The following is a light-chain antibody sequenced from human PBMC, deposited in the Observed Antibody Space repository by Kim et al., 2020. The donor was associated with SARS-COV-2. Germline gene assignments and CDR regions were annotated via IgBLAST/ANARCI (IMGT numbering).Light chain of an antibody. CDR3: QQYNDWPIT. CDR1: RTIGDN. J-gene: IGKJ5*01. CDR2: DAF. Sequence: DIVMTQSPATLSVSPGERATLSCRASRTIGDNLAWYQQRPGQAPRLLIFDAFTRADGFPARFSGSGSGTEFTLTISSLQSEDFAVYYCQQYNDWPITFGQGTRLEIK. V-gene: IGKV3D-15*01.